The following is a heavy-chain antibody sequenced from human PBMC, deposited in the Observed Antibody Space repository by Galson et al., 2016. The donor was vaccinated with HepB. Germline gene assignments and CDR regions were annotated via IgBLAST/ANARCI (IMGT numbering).Heavy chain of an antibody. Sequence: SLRLSCAVSGFTFSSYGMHWVRQAPGKGLEWVAVISVDGSSKYYVPSVKGRFSISRDNSKDMLYLQMDSLRPEDTAVYYCAKSRHATPIDFIFNRWGQGTLVTVSS. J-gene: IGHJ5*02. CDR2: ISVDGSSK. CDR1: GFTFSSYG. CDR3: AKSRHATPIDFIFNR. D-gene: IGHD2-21*02. V-gene: IGHV3-30*18.